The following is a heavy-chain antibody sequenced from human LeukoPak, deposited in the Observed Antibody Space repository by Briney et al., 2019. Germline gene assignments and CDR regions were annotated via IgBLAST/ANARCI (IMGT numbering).Heavy chain of an antibody. D-gene: IGHD3-10*01. V-gene: IGHV3-23*01. CDR2: ISGSGGST. CDR1: GFTFSSYA. CDR3: TRLANYYYGSGSYYNNDY. Sequence: GGSLRLSCAASGFTFSSYAMSWVRQAPGKGLEWVSAISGSGGSTYYADSVKGRFTISRDNSKNTLYLQMNSLKTEDTAVYYCTRLANYYYGSGSYYNNDYWGQGTLVTVSS. J-gene: IGHJ4*02.